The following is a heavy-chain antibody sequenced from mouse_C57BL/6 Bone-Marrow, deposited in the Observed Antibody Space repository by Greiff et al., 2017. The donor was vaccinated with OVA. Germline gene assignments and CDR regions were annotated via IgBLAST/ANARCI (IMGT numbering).Heavy chain of an antibody. J-gene: IGHJ1*03. D-gene: IGHD1-1*01. CDR2: INPSNGGT. Sequence: VQLQQPGTELVKPGASVKLSCKASGYTFTSYWMHWVKQRPGQGLEWIGNINPSNGGTNYNEKFKSKATLTVDKSSSTAYMQLSSLTSEDSAVYYCAREDYGSSGWYFDVWGTGTTVTVSS. V-gene: IGHV1-53*01. CDR3: AREDYGSSGWYFDV. CDR1: GYTFTSYW.